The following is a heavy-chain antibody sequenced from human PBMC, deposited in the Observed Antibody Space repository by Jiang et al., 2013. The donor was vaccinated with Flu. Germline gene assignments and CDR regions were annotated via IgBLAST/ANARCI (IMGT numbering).Heavy chain of an antibody. V-gene: IGHV4-38-2*02. D-gene: IGHD3-22*01. Sequence: LLKPSETLSLTCTVSGYSITSGYYWGWIRQPPGKGLEWLGSIYHSGTTYYNPSLKSRVTISVATSKNQVSLNLTSVTAADTAVYYCARDFSNYYFDTSGRHWFDPWGQGTLVTVSS. J-gene: IGHJ5*02. CDR3: ARDFSNYYFDTSGRHWFDP. CDR1: GYSITSGYY. CDR2: IYHSGTT.